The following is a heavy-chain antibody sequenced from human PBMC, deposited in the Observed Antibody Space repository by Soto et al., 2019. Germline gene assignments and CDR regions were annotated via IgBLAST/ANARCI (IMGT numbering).Heavy chain of an antibody. V-gene: IGHV1-3*01. D-gene: IGHD3-22*01. CDR1: GYIFTTYA. CDR3: ARDPHYYDTTGYCLDS. Sequence: QVQLVQSGAEVKKPGASVKISCKASGYIFTTYAIHWVHHDPGQSLEWIGWINAGNGNKRYSQKCQGRVTIDRDTSASTAYMELSSLRFEDTAVYYCARDPHYYDTTGYCLDSWGQGTLVAVSS. CDR2: INAGNGNK. J-gene: IGHJ4*02.